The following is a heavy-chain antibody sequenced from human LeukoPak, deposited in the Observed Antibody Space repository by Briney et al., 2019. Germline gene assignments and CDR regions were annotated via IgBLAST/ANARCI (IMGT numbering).Heavy chain of an antibody. J-gene: IGHJ5*02. Sequence: SVKVSCKTSGGTLDNFAISWVRQAPGHGLEWVGGIIPLFGTPDYPQKFQARVTVTTDVSTGTAYMEMSSLRADDTALYYCARATYNDSKNRPRRLAFDLWGQGTLVTVSS. V-gene: IGHV1-69*05. CDR2: IIPLFGTP. CDR1: GGTLDNFA. D-gene: IGHD3-10*01. CDR3: ARATYNDSKNRPRRLAFDL.